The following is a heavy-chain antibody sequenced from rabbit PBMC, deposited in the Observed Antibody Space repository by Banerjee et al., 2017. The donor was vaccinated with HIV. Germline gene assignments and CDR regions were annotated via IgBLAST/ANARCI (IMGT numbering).Heavy chain of an antibody. Sequence: QEQLVESGGGLVQPGASLTLTCTASGFSFSSSYYMCWVRQAPGKGLEWIACFYVGDSGTTDYATWAKGRFTIFKASSTTVALQMTSLTAADTATYFCARKDVAWNYYQLWGPGTLVTVS. CDR3: ARKDVAWNYYQL. D-gene: IGHD1-1*01. V-gene: IGHV1S45*01. CDR2: FYVGDSGTT. J-gene: IGHJ6*01. CDR1: GFSFSSSYY.